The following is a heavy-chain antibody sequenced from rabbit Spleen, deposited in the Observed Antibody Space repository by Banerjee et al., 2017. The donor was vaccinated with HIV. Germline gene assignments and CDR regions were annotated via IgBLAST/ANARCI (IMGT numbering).Heavy chain of an antibody. V-gene: IGHV1S40*01. CDR2: IDAGTSGFT. D-gene: IGHD2-1*01. J-gene: IGHJ4*01. CDR1: GVSFSISSY. Sequence: QSLEESGGDLVKPGASLTLTCTASGVSFSISSYMCWVRQAPGKGLEWIACIDAGTSGFTYFATWAKGRFTISKTSSTTVALQMTSLTAADTATYFCARDITDGGNGDWDLWGPGTLVTVS. CDR3: ARDITDGGNGDWDL.